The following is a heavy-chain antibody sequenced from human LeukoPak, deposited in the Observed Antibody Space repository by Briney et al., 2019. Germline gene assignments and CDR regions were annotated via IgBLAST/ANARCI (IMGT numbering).Heavy chain of an antibody. J-gene: IGHJ4*02. CDR1: GFTFSTYS. CDR2: ISRSGSTI. V-gene: IGHV3-48*02. D-gene: IGHD1-26*01. CDR3: ARGGSDGHYFNY. Sequence: GGSLRLSCAGSGFTFSTYSMNWVRQTPGKGLEWISYISRSGSTIYYTEPVRGRFTISRDNAKGSLYMQMNSLRDEDTAVYYCARGGSDGHYFNYWGQGSLVTVSS.